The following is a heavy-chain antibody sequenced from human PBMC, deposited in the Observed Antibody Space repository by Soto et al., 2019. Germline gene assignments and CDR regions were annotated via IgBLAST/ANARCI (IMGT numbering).Heavy chain of an antibody. V-gene: IGHV3-7*01. Sequence: GGSLRLSCEASGFTFSDYWMSWVRQAPGKGPEWVANIKFDGSEKQYVDSVRGRFTISRDNAENSLYLQMNSLRVEDTGVYYCASARHIGPWGQGTLVTVSS. D-gene: IGHD2-21*01. CDR2: IKFDGSEK. CDR1: GFTFSDYW. J-gene: IGHJ5*02. CDR3: ASARHIGP.